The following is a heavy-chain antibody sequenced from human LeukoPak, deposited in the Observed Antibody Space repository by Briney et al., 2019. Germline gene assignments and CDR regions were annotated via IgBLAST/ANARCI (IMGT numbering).Heavy chain of an antibody. J-gene: IGHJ4*02. CDR3: ARGRQIYYFDY. CDR2: IYYSGST. Sequence: PSETLFHTCTVSGGSIISGGYYWSWIRQHPGKGLEWIGYIYYSGSTYYNPSLKSRVTISVDTSKNQFSLKLSSVTAADTAVYYCARGRQIYYFDYWGQGTLVTVSS. V-gene: IGHV4-31*03. CDR1: GGSIISGGYY.